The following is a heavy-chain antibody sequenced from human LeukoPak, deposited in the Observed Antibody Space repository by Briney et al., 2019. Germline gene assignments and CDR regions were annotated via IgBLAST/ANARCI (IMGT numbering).Heavy chain of an antibody. D-gene: IGHD1-26*01. V-gene: IGHV4-59*11. J-gene: IGHJ6*02. CDR1: GDSFSSHY. CDR2: ISHIGRT. Sequence: SETLSLTCAVSGDSFSSHYWTWIRQSPGTGLEWIGYISHIGRTNYNPSLKSRVTISVDTSKNQFSLKLSSVTAADTAVYYCARGRGSYYYYYGMDVWGQGTTVTVSS. CDR3: ARGRGSYYYYYGMDV.